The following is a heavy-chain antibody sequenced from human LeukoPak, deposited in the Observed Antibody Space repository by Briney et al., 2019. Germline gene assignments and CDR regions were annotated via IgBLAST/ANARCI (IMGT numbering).Heavy chain of an antibody. CDR1: GYSFTAYY. J-gene: IGHJ3*02. D-gene: IGHD3-9*01. CDR2: INPNSGDT. V-gene: IGHV1-2*02. Sequence: ASVKVSCKASGYSFTAYYMHLVRQAPGQGLEWMGWINPNSGDTNYAQNFQDRVTMTWDTSVSTAYMELSSLTSDDTAVYYCARDWKMYYDVLTGKTPFDIWGQGTMVTVSS. CDR3: ARDWKMYYDVLTGKTPFDI.